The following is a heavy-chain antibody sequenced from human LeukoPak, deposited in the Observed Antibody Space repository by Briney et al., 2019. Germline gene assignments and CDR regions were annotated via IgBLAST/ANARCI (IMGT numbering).Heavy chain of an antibody. Sequence: ASVKVSCKASGYTFTSYDFNWVRQATGQRPEWMGWLSPNSGDTGYAQKFQDRVTMTRNTSISTAYMELSSLRSDDTAVYYCARGPPNWGYDYWGPGTLVTVSS. CDR3: ARGPPNWGYDY. J-gene: IGHJ4*02. CDR1: GYTFTSYD. CDR2: LSPNSGDT. D-gene: IGHD7-27*01. V-gene: IGHV1-8*01.